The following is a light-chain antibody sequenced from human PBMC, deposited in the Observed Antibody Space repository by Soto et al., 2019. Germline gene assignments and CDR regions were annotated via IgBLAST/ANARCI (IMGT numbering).Light chain of an antibody. J-gene: IGLJ3*02. CDR3: QSADTSLSVS. CDR1: SSNIGAGYD. CDR2: RNS. V-gene: IGLV1-40*01. Sequence: QSVLTQPPSVSGAPGQRVTISCTGSSSNIGAGYDVHWYQLRAGTAPKLIISRNSIRPSGVPDRFSGSKSGASASLAITGLQAEDEADYYCQSADTSLSVSFGGGTKLTVL.